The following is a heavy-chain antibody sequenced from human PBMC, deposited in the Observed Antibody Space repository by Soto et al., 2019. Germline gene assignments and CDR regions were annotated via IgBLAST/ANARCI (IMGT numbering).Heavy chain of an antibody. Sequence: QVQLVQSGAEVKKPGSSVKVSCKASGGTFGTLPITGVRQAPGKGLKWMGGIIPIFGTANYAQKFQGRVTITADESTSTAYMELSSLRSEDTAVYYCARARDGYNRGYFDYWGQGTLVTVSS. CDR1: GGTFGTLP. V-gene: IGHV1-69*01. J-gene: IGHJ4*02. D-gene: IGHD5-12*01. CDR2: IIPIFGTA. CDR3: ARARDGYNRGYFDY.